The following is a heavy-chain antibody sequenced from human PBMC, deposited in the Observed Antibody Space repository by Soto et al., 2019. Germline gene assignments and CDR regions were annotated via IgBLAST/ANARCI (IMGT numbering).Heavy chain of an antibody. Sequence: QMQLLQSGAEARKPGASVKVSCKTSGYTFTGYYLNWVRQAPGRGLEWVGWINPKTGDTNNAQKFQGRVTMTTDTFISTGYMELTGLKSDDTAVYYCVTGDHLVRWGQGTRVTVSS. CDR2: INPKTGDT. D-gene: IGHD6-6*01. J-gene: IGHJ4*02. V-gene: IGHV1-2*02. CDR1: GYTFTGYY. CDR3: VTGDHLVR.